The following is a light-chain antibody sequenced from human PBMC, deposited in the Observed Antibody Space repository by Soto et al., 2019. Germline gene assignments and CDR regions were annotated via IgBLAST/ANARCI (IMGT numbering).Light chain of an antibody. CDR1: QSVSSSY. CDR2: GAS. V-gene: IGKV3-20*01. Sequence: EIVLTESPGTLSLSPGERATLSCRASQSVSSSYLAWYQQKPGQAPRLLIYGASSRATGIPDRFSGSGSGTDFTHTISRLETEDFAVYYCQQYGRSPLTFGGGTKVEIK. J-gene: IGKJ4*01. CDR3: QQYGRSPLT.